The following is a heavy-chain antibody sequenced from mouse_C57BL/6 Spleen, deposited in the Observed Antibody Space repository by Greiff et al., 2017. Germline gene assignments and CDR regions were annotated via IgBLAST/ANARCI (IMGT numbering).Heavy chain of an antibody. CDR1: GFTFSSYA. V-gene: IGHV5-4*01. D-gene: IGHD1-1*01. CDR2: ISDGGSYT. J-gene: IGHJ1*03. CDR3: ARDHGYGSSWYFDV. Sequence: EVNLVESGGGLVKPGGSLKLSCAASGFTFSSYAMSWVRQTPEKRLEWVATISDGGSYTYYPDNVKGRFTISRDNAKNNLYLQMSHLKSEDTAMYYCARDHGYGSSWYFDVWGTGTTVTVSS.